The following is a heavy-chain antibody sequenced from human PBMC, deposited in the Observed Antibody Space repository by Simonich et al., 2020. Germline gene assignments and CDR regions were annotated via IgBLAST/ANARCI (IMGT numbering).Heavy chain of an antibody. CDR2: ISSSGSTI. V-gene: IGHV3-48*03. J-gene: IGHJ6*02. CDR1: GFTFSSYE. CDR3: ARDFRLQLVEIGTYYYYGMDV. D-gene: IGHD6-6*01. Sequence: EVQLVESGGGLVQPGGSLRLSCAASGFTFSSYEMNWVRQAPGKGLEWVSSISSSGSTIYYADSVKGRLTISRDNAKNTLYLQMNSRRAEDTAVYYCARDFRLQLVEIGTYYYYGMDVWGQGTTVTVSS.